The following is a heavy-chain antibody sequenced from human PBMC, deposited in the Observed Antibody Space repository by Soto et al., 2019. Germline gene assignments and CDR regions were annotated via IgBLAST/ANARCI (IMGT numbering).Heavy chain of an antibody. D-gene: IGHD3-22*01. Sequence: EVQLVESGGGLIQPGGSLRLSCVASGFTVSSNYMSWVRQAPGKGLEWVSVIYSGGSTYYADSVKGRFTISRDNSKNTLYLRMNSLRAEDTAVYYCARNYYDSGGGFDYWGQGTLVTVSS. CDR2: IYSGGST. V-gene: IGHV3-53*01. CDR1: GFTVSSNY. J-gene: IGHJ4*02. CDR3: ARNYYDSGGGFDY.